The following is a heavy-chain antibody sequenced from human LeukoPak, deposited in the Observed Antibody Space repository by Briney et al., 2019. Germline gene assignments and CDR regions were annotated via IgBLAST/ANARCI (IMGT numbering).Heavy chain of an antibody. CDR3: AKRANGYSYGPNWFDP. Sequence: GGSLRLSCAASGFTFSSYAMSWVCQAPGKGLEWVSAISGSGGSTHYADSVKGRFTISRDNSKNTLYLQMNSLRAEDTAVYYCAKRANGYSYGPNWFDPWGQGTLVTVSS. V-gene: IGHV3-23*01. CDR2: ISGSGGST. J-gene: IGHJ5*02. CDR1: GFTFSSYA. D-gene: IGHD5-18*01.